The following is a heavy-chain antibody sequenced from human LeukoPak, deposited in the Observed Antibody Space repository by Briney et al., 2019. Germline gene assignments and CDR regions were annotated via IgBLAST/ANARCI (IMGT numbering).Heavy chain of an antibody. D-gene: IGHD6-13*01. J-gene: IGHJ4*02. CDR2: IYYSGST. Sequence: SETLSLTCTVSGGSISSSSYYWGWIRQPPGKGLEWIGSIYYSGSTYYNPSLKSRVTISVDTSKNQFSLKLCSVTAADTAVYYCARGIAAAGIGGYYFDYWGQGTLVTVSS. V-gene: IGHV4-39*01. CDR1: GGSISSSSYY. CDR3: ARGIAAAGIGGYYFDY.